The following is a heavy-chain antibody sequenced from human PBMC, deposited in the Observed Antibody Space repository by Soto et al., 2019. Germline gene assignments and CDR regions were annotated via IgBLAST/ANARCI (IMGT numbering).Heavy chain of an antibody. D-gene: IGHD6-13*01. CDR2: INPNSGGT. CDR1: GYTFTGYY. J-gene: IGHJ5*02. Sequence: QVQLVQSGAEVKKPGASVKVSCKASGYTFTGYYIHWVRQAPGQGLEWMGWINPNSGGTKYAQKFQGWVTMTRDTSISTADMELSRLRSDDTAVYDCARAPYSSLSNWFVPWGQGTLVTVSS. CDR3: ARAPYSSLSNWFVP. V-gene: IGHV1-2*04.